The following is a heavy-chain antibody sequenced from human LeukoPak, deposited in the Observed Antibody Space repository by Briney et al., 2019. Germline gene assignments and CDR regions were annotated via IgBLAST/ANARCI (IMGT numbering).Heavy chain of an antibody. J-gene: IGHJ4*02. V-gene: IGHV4-39*01. CDR2: VFFGGST. CDR3: ASHRGSTRFFVH. Sequence: SETLSLTCSVSGDSITTTTYLWGWVRQTQGKGFVWIGSVFFGGSTYYIPSLKSRATVSVDTSKSTLSLRLTSGTAADTALYTCASHRGSTRFFVHWGQGTLGAVSS. CDR1: GDSITTTTYL. D-gene: IGHD1-26*01.